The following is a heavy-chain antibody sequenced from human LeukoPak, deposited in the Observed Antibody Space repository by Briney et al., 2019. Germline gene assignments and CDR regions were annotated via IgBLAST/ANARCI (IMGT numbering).Heavy chain of an antibody. CDR3: ARDQAWIIDY. CDR1: GGSISSYY. CDR2: IYYSGST. Sequence: SETLSLTCTVSGGSISSYYWSWIRQPPGKGLEWIGYIYYSGSTNYNPSLKSRVTISVDTSKNQFSLKLSSVTAADTAVYYCARDQAWIIDYWGQGTLVTVSS. D-gene: IGHD2-2*03. J-gene: IGHJ4*02. V-gene: IGHV4-59*12.